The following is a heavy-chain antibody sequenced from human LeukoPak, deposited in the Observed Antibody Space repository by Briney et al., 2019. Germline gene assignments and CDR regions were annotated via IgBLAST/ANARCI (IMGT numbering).Heavy chain of an antibody. CDR2: IYCSGST. CDR3: ARLPDYYYGMDV. CDR1: GGSISSYY. V-gene: IGHV4-59*08. Sequence: SETLSLTCTVSGGSISSYYWSWIRQPPGKGLEWIGYIYCSGSTNYNPSLKSRVTISVDTSKNQFSLKLSSVTAADTAVYYCARLPDYYYGMDVWGQGTTVTVSS. J-gene: IGHJ6*02.